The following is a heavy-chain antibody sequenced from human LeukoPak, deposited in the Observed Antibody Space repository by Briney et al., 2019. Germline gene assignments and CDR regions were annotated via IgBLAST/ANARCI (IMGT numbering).Heavy chain of an antibody. CDR3: AKDIGDSIGYNYFDS. Sequence: GGSLRLSCAASVFTFDDYTIHCVRRAPGEGLEWVSVISRHGSTTKYADSVRGRFTISRDNRKTSLSLQMNSLRPEDTALYYCAKDIGDSIGYNYFDSWGQGTLVTVSS. D-gene: IGHD3-22*01. CDR1: VFTFDDYT. CDR2: ISRHGSTT. J-gene: IGHJ4*02. V-gene: IGHV3-43*01.